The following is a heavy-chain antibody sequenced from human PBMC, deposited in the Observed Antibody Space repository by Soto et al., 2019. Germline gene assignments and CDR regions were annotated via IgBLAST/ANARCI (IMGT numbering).Heavy chain of an antibody. Sequence: EVQLLASGGGLVQQGGSLRVSCTASGFTFSNYAMSWFRQAPGKGLEWVSAISSRSGGTTYYADSVKGRFTSSRDNAKNTLYLQMNSLRAEDTAVYYCAKYYYDSADSRGSFDIWGQGTVVTVSS. CDR3: AKYYYDSADSRGSFDI. V-gene: IGHV3-23*01. CDR2: ISSRSGGTT. D-gene: IGHD3-22*01. J-gene: IGHJ3*02. CDR1: GFTFSNYA.